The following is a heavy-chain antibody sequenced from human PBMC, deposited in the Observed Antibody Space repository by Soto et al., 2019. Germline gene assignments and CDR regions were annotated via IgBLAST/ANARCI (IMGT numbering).Heavy chain of an antibody. CDR2: IKEDGSET. CDR3: ARGRTWFAP. CDR1: GFTFSRFW. V-gene: IGHV3-7*01. Sequence: EAQLVESGGGLVQPGGSLRLSCGGSGFTFSRFWMSWARQAPGKELEWVANIKEDGSETYYVDSVKGRFTISRDNAKNSVFLQMNSLRGEDTAVYYCARGRTWFAPWGQGTLVTVSS. J-gene: IGHJ5*02.